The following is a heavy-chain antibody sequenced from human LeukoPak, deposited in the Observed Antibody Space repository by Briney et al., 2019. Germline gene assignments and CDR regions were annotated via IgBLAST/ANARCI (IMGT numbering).Heavy chain of an antibody. CDR1: GFAFSSFA. D-gene: IGHD2-15*01. CDR3: VKRSGAGSRDLDY. V-gene: IGHV3-64D*06. J-gene: IGHJ4*02. CDR2: ISNDGGGK. Sequence: GGSLRLSCSASGFAFSSFAIHWVRQAPGKRLEYVSAISNDGGGKYYGDSVKGRFTISRDNSKNTLFLQMSSLRPEDTAVYYCVKRSGAGSRDLDYWGQGTLVTVSS.